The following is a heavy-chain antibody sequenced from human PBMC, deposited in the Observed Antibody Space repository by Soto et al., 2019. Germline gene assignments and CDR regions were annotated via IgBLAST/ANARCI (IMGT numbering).Heavy chain of an antibody. D-gene: IGHD1-20*01. J-gene: IGHJ4*02. CDR3: ATSQKGYNWNYFDH. V-gene: IGHV4-39*01. CDR1: GASISGSYYY. CDR2: VFDTGCT. Sequence: SETLSLTCAVSGASISGSYYYWAWLRQSPGKGPEWIGSVFDTGCTSYNPALESRVSVSVDTSKSQFSLKLSAVTAADTAVYYCATSQKGYNWNYFDHGGQGALVTVSS.